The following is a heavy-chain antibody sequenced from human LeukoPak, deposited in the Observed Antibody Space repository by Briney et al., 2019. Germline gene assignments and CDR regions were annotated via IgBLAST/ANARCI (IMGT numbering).Heavy chain of an antibody. Sequence: GGSLRLSCAASGFTVSSNYMSWVRQAPGKGLEWVSVIYSGGATFNADSVKGRFTISRDNSKNTLYLQMNSLRAEDTAVYYCARDWYFDLWGRGTLVTVSS. CDR2: IYSGGAT. CDR3: ARDWYFDL. V-gene: IGHV3-53*01. J-gene: IGHJ2*01. CDR1: GFTVSSNY.